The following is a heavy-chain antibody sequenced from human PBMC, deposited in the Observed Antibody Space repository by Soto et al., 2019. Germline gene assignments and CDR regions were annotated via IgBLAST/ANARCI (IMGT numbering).Heavy chain of an antibody. CDR2: ISYDGSNK. CDR1: GFTFSNYV. D-gene: IGHD6-19*01. Sequence: QVQLVESGGGVVQPGRSLRLSCAASGFTFSNYVMHWVRQAPGKGLEWVAVISYDGSNKYYADSVKGRFTISRDNSKNTLYLHMSSLRPEDTAIYYCAKRIAVAGIYYYGMDLWGQGTTVTVSS. J-gene: IGHJ6*02. V-gene: IGHV3-30*18. CDR3: AKRIAVAGIYYYGMDL.